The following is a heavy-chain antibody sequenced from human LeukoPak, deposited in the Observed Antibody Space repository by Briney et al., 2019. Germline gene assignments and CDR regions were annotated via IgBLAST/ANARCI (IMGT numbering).Heavy chain of an antibody. V-gene: IGHV3-23*01. J-gene: IGHJ4*02. Sequence: GGSLRLSCAASGFIFSSYAMSWVRQAPGKGLGWVSTISGSGGSTYYADSVKGRFTISRDNSKNTLYLQMNSLRAEDTAVYYCASGYSSSWYYFDYWGQGTLVTVSS. CDR2: ISGSGGST. CDR1: GFIFSSYA. D-gene: IGHD6-13*01. CDR3: ASGYSSSWYYFDY.